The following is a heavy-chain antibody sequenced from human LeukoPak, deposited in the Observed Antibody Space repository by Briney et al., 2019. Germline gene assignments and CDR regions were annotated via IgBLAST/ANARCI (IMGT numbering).Heavy chain of an antibody. D-gene: IGHD6-19*01. CDR3: ARSPSPYSSGWYFDY. CDR2: TYQRSKWYN. J-gene: IGHJ4*02. Sequence: PSQTRSLTCASSGDSVSINSAAWNWIRQSPSRGLEWLGRTYQRSKWYNDYAVSVKSRITINPDISKNQFSLQLNSVTPEDTAVYYCARSPSPYSSGWYFDYWGQGTLVTVSS. V-gene: IGHV6-1*01. CDR1: GDSVSINSAA.